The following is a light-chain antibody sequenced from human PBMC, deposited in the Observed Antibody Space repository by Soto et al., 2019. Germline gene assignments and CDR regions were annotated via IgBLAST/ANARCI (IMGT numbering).Light chain of an antibody. J-gene: IGKJ5*01. CDR1: QSIRTS. V-gene: IGKV3D-15*01. CDR3: QQYNNWPPIT. Sequence: EIVMTQSPATLSVSPGERATLSCRASQSIRTSLAWYQQKPGQAPRLVIFDASNRANGVPARFSGSGSGTEFTLTISSLQSEDFAVYYCQQYNNWPPITFGQGTRLEIK. CDR2: DAS.